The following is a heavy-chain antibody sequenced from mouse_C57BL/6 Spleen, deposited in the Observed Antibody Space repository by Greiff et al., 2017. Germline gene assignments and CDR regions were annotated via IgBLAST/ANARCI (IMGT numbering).Heavy chain of an antibody. CDR1: GYTFTDYY. Sequence: EVKLMESGPVLVKPGASVKMSCKASGYTFTDYYMNWVKQSHGKSLEWIGVINPYNGGTSYNQKFKGKATLTVDKSSSTAYMELNSLTSEDSAVYYCARGWQYYFDYWGQGTTLTVSS. J-gene: IGHJ2*01. D-gene: IGHD2-3*01. CDR3: ARGWQYYFDY. CDR2: INPYNGGT. V-gene: IGHV1-19*01.